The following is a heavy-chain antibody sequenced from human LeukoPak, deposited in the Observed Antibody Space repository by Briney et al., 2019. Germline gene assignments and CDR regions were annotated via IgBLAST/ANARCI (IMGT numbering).Heavy chain of an antibody. CDR2: IYYSGST. CDR1: GGSISSYY. V-gene: IGHV4-59*01. CDR3: AREAPSYDSSGYTIDY. J-gene: IGHJ4*02. Sequence: SETLSLTCTVSGGSISSYYWSWIRQPPGKGLEWIGYIYYSGSTNYNPSLKSRVTISVDTSKNQFSLKLSSVTAADTAVYYCAREAPSYDSSGYTIDYWGQGTLVTVSS. D-gene: IGHD3-22*01.